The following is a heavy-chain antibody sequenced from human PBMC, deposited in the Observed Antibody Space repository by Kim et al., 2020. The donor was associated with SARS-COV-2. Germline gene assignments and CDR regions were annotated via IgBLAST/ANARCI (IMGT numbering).Heavy chain of an antibody. V-gene: IGHV4-59*08. D-gene: IGHD3-10*01. J-gene: IGHJ4*02. CDR2: SGST. Sequence: SGSTNYSPSLQSRVAISVDTPKNQFSLKLRSVTAADTAVYFCARHSVSGRPYFDYWGQGSLVTVSS. CDR3: ARHSVSGRPYFDY.